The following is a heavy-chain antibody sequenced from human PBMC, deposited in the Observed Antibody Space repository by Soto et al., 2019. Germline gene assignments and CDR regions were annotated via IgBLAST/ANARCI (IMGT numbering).Heavy chain of an antibody. J-gene: IGHJ4*02. CDR1: GFTFSTYA. D-gene: IGHD5-18*01. Sequence: QVQLVESGGGVVQPGRSLRLSCAASGFTFSTYALHWVRQAPGKGLEWLAIISYDGGKKYYADSVKGRFTISRDNSNSTLYLHMNSLKAEDTAVYYCARERREYSYGYYFDNWGQGTLVAVTS. CDR2: ISYDGGKK. CDR3: ARERREYSYGYYFDN. V-gene: IGHV3-30-3*01.